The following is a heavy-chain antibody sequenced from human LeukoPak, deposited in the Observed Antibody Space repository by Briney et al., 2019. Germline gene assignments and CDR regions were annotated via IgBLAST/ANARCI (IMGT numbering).Heavy chain of an antibody. J-gene: IGHJ4*02. CDR1: GYSFISYW. Sequence: GEPLKISCKGSGYSFISYWIGWVRQMPGKGLEWMGIIYPGDSDTRYSPSFQGQVTISADMSINTAYLQWSSLKASDTAIYYCARFDCGGDCYSGDYWGQGTLVTVSS. CDR2: IYPGDSDT. D-gene: IGHD2-21*02. CDR3: ARFDCGGDCYSGDY. V-gene: IGHV5-51*01.